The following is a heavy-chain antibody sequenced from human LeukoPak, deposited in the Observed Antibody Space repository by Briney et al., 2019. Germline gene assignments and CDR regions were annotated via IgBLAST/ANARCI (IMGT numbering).Heavy chain of an antibody. D-gene: IGHD1-20*01. V-gene: IGHV2-5*01. CDR3: AHRRSHITGTAGRYYYYYYMDV. J-gene: IGHJ6*03. CDR2: SYCNDDK. CDR1: GFSLSTSGVG. Sequence: SGPTLVKPTQTLTLTCTFSGFSLSTSGVGVGWIRQPPGKALEWLALSYCNDDKRYSPSLKSRLTIAKDTSKNQVVLTMTNMDPVDTATYYCAHRRSHITGTAGRYYYYYYMDVWGKGTTVTVSS.